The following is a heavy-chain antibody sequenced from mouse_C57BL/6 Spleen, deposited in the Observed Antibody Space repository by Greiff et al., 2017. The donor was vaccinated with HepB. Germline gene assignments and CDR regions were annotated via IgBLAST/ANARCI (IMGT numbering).Heavy chain of an antibody. Sequence: RRAGAELVKPVWGVRVSCKASGYTFTSYWMHWVKQRPGQGLEWIGMIHPNSGSTNYNEKFKSKATLTVDKSSSTAYMQLSSLTSEDSAVYYCARDHYYGSSSYAMDYWGQGTSVTVSS. J-gene: IGHJ4*01. CDR3: ARDHYYGSSSYAMDY. V-gene: IGHV1-64*01. CDR2: IHPNSGST. D-gene: IGHD1-1*01. CDR1: GYTFTSYW.